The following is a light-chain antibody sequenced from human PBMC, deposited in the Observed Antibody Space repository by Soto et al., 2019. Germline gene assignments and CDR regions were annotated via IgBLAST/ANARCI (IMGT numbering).Light chain of an antibody. J-gene: IGKJ4*01. Sequence: DIQMTQSPSTLSASVGDRVTITCRASQSIGSWLAWYQQKPGKAPNLLIYKASSLESGVPSRFSGSESGTEFTLIISSLQPDDSATYYCQQYHSYPLTFGGGTKVEIK. CDR1: QSIGSW. CDR3: QQYHSYPLT. V-gene: IGKV1-5*03. CDR2: KAS.